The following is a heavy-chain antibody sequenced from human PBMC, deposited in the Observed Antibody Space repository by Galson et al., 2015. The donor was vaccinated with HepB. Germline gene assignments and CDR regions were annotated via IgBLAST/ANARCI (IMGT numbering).Heavy chain of an antibody. CDR1: GFTFSSYD. CDR3: GRGRGY. D-gene: IGHD6-19*01. CDR2: ISKSGGTT. V-gene: IGHV3-23*01. Sequence: SLRLSCAGSGFTFSSYDVSWVRQAPGKGLEWVSSISKSGGTTNYADSVKGRFTTSRDNSKNTLYLQMNSLYYCANSIEVSGRGRGYWGQGSPVTVSS. J-gene: IGHJ4*02.